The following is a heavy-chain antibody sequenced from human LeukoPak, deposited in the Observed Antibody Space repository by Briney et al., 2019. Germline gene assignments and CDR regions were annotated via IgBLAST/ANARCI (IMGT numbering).Heavy chain of an antibody. J-gene: IGHJ6*03. CDR3: ARAVAGTLRRYYYYYMDV. D-gene: IGHD6-19*01. V-gene: IGHV4-39*01. Sequence: SETLSLTCTVSGGSISSSSYYWGWIRQPPGKGLEWIGSIYCSGSTYYNPSLKSRVTISVDTSKNQFSLKLSSVTAADTAVYYCARAVAGTLRRYYYYYMDVWGKGTTVTISS. CDR2: IYCSGST. CDR1: GGSISSSSYY.